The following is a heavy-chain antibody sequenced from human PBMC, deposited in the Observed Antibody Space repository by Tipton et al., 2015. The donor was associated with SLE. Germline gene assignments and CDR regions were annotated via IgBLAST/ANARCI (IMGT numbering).Heavy chain of an antibody. CDR2: INSAGSVV. D-gene: IGHD3-22*01. CDR1: GFTFSSYP. V-gene: IGHV3-48*01. J-gene: IGHJ3*02. Sequence: SLRLSCTTSGFTFSSYPMIWVRQAPGKGLESVSYINSAGSVVHYADSVKGRFTISRDNAENSLSLQMSSLRAEDTAVYYCARQDGRVFYDSDEGAFDIWGQGTMITVSS. CDR3: ARQDGRVFYDSDEGAFDI.